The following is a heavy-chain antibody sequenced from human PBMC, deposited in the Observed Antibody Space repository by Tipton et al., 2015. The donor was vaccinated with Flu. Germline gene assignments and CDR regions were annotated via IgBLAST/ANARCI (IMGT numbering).Heavy chain of an antibody. CDR3: ARDDLVWSRGFQCNGVDV. CDR1: DGSFNGYF. Sequence: TLSLTCTVSDGSFNGYFWTWIRPPAGKGLEWIGRIYTNGDIAYNPSLQSRVILSVDASKNQFSLKLRSVTAADTAVYFCARDDLVWSRGFQCNGVDVWGQGTAVTVSS. V-gene: IGHV4-4*07. CDR2: IYTNGDI. J-gene: IGHJ6*02. D-gene: IGHD3-3*01.